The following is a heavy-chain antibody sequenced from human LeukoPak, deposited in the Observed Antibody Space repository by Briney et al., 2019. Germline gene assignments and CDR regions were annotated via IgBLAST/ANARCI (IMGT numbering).Heavy chain of an antibody. CDR2: ISSSSSYI. Sequence: PGGSLRLSCAASGFTFSSYSMNWVRQAPGKGLEWVSSISSSSSYIYYADSAKGRFTISRDNAKNSLYLQMNSLRAEDTAVYYCARDRGQLWLRWFDPWGQGTLVTVSS. J-gene: IGHJ5*02. D-gene: IGHD5-18*01. CDR3: ARDRGQLWLRWFDP. V-gene: IGHV3-21*01. CDR1: GFTFSSYS.